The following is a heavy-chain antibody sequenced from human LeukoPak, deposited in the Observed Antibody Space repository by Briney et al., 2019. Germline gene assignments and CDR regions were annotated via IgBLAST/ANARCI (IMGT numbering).Heavy chain of an antibody. CDR3: ARLWSTYCNGGSCPHQPNY. CDR1: GGSISSSAYH. CDR2: IYYSGST. J-gene: IGHJ4*02. V-gene: IGHV4-39*01. D-gene: IGHD2-15*01. Sequence: PSETLPLTCTVSGGSISSSAYHWGWIRQPPGKGLEWIGTIYYSGSTYYNLSLKSRVTMSVDTSKNQFSLKLSSVTAADTAVYYCARLWSTYCNGGSCPHQPNYWGQGTLVTVPS.